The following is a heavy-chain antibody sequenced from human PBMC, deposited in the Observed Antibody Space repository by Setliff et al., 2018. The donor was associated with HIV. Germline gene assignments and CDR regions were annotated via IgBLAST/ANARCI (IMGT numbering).Heavy chain of an antibody. V-gene: IGHV4-4*07. J-gene: IGHJ6*03. CDR2: IYTSGST. D-gene: IGHD2-21*02. CDR1: GGSISSYY. Sequence: PSETLSLTCTVSGGSISSYYWSWIRPPAGKGLEWIGRIYTSGSTNYNPSLKSRVTMSVDTSKNQFSLKLSSVTAADTAVYYCARAEEVVVTAIRDYYYYYMDVWGKGTTVTVSS. CDR3: ARAEEVVVTAIRDYYYYYMDV.